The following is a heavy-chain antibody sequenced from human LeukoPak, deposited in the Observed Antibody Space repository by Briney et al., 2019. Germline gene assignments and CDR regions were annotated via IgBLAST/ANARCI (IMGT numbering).Heavy chain of an antibody. V-gene: IGHV1-8*01. CDR1: GYTFTSYD. D-gene: IGHD3-22*01. CDR2: MNPNRGNT. J-gene: IGHJ5*02. CDR3: ARGRYYYDSSGLNWFDP. Sequence: ASVKVSCKASGYTFTSYDINWVRQATGQGLEWMGWMNPNRGNTGYAQKFQGRVTMTRNTSISTAYMELSSLRSEDTAGYYCARGRYYYDSSGLNWFDPWGQGTLVTVSS.